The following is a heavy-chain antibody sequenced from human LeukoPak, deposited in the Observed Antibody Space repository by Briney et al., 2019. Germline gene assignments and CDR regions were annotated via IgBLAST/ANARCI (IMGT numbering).Heavy chain of an antibody. J-gene: IGHJ5*02. CDR1: GYSVGSRNYY. CDR3: ERHSNDYRSGSYSEPFDV. CDR2: IHYTGAT. Sequence: SETLSLTCTVSGYSVGSRNYYWGWIRQPPGKGLEWIGTIHYTGATYYNPSLKGRLTMFVDRSKNQFSLKMRSLTAADAALDFCERHSNDYRSGSYSEPFDVWGQGSLVVVSS. V-gene: IGHV4-39*01. D-gene: IGHD3-10*01.